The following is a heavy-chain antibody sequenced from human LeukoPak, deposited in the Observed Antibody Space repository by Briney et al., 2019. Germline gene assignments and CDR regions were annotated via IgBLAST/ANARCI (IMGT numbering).Heavy chain of an antibody. CDR1: GGSFSGYY. Sequence: PSETLSLTCAVYGGSFSGYYWSWIRQPPGKGLEWIGEINHSGSTNYNPSLKSRVTISVDTSKNQFSLKLSSVTAADTAVYYCAREPIRYFDWLLSSVGWETAPNEYSYVPPSFDYWGQGTLVTVSS. D-gene: IGHD3-9*01. J-gene: IGHJ4*02. V-gene: IGHV4-34*01. CDR2: INHSGST. CDR3: AREPIRYFDWLLSSVGWETAPNEYSYVPPSFDY.